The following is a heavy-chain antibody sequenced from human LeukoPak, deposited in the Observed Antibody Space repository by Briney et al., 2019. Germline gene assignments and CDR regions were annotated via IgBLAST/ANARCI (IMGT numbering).Heavy chain of an antibody. Sequence: SETLSLTCAVSGYSISSGYYWGWIRQPPGKGLEWIGSIYHSGGTYYNSSLKSRVTISVDTSKNQFSLKLSSVTAADTAVYYCARVLYRIAVAGTEFDYWGQGTLVTVSS. D-gene: IGHD6-19*01. V-gene: IGHV4-38-2*01. CDR2: IYHSGGT. J-gene: IGHJ4*02. CDR1: GYSISSGYY. CDR3: ARVLYRIAVAGTEFDY.